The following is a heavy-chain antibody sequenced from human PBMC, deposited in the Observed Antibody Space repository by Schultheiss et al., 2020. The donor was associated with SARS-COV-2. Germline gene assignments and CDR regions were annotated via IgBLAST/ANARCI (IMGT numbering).Heavy chain of an antibody. J-gene: IGHJ2*01. CDR3: ARAGSRWPWYFDL. D-gene: IGHD6-13*01. CDR1: GGSISSSNW. V-gene: IGHV4-4*02. Sequence: SETLSLTCAVSGGSISSSNWWSWVRQPPGKGLEWIGEIDHSGSPNYNPSLKRRVTISVDTSKNQFSLNLISVTAADTAVYYCARAGSRWPWYFDLWGRGTLVTVSS. CDR2: IDHSGSP.